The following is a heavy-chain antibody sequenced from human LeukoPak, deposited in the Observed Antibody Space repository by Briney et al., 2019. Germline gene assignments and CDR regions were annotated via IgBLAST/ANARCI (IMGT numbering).Heavy chain of an antibody. CDR2: INSDGSST. J-gene: IGHJ4*02. V-gene: IGHV3-74*01. Sequence: GGSLRLSCAASGFTFSSYWMHWVRQAPGKGLVWVSRINSDGSSTSYADSVKGRFTISRDNAKNTLYLQMNSLRAEDTAVYYCARAPPRSGYYSDYFDYWGQGTLVTVSS. CDR1: GFTFSSYW. CDR3: ARAPPRSGYYSDYFDY. D-gene: IGHD3-22*01.